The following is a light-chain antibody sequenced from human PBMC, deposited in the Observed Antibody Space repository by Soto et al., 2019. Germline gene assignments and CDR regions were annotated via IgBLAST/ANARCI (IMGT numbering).Light chain of an antibody. CDR1: QSISSY. CDR3: QQSYSTPRT. V-gene: IGKV1-39*01. CDR2: AAS. J-gene: IGKJ1*01. Sequence: DIQMTQSPSSLSASVGDRVTITCRASQSISSYLNWYQQKPGKAPKLLIYAASSLQSGVPSRFSGSGSGTDFTLTISSLQXEDFATYYCQQSYSTPRTFGQGTKVDIK.